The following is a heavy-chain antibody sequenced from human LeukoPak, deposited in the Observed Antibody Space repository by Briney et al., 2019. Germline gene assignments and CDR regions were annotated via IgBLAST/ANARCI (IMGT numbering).Heavy chain of an antibody. CDR1: GGSISSGDHY. CDR2: IYYSGST. V-gene: IGHV4-31*03. D-gene: IGHD6-6*01. J-gene: IGHJ4*02. CDR3: ARTRYNSASEFDY. Sequence: SETLSLTCTVSGGSISSGDHYWSWIRQPPGKGLQWIGYIYYSGSTYYNPSLKSRVTISVDTSKNQFSLKLSSVTAADTAVYYCARTRYNSASEFDYWGQGTLVTVSS.